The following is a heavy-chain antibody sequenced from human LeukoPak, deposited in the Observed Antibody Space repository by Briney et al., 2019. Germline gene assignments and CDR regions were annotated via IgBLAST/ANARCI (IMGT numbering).Heavy chain of an antibody. CDR3: TTEKPIDFWSGYSDY. CDR1: GFTFSSYA. CDR2: ISGSGGST. Sequence: GGSLRLSCAASGFTFSSYAMSWVRQAPGKGLEWVSAISGSGGSTYYADSVKGRFTISRDNSKNTLYLQMNSLKTEDTAVYYCTTEKPIDFWSGYSDYWGQGTLVTVSS. J-gene: IGHJ4*02. D-gene: IGHD3-3*01. V-gene: IGHV3-23*01.